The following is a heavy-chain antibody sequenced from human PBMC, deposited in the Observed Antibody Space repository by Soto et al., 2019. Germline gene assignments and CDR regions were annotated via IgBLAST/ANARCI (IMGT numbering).Heavy chain of an antibody. CDR2: IYYDGRTTRT. CDR1: RGSINTYY. D-gene: IGHD3-9*01. Sequence: QVQLQESGPGQVKPAETLSLTCTISRGSINTYYWTWIRQPPGKGLEWIGFIYYDGRTTRTDYNPPLKSRVPISLDTSRKQFSLTLRSVAAADTALYYCARDVSLTGYFDSWGQGSLVTVSS. J-gene: IGHJ5*01. V-gene: IGHV4-59*01. CDR3: ARDVSLTGYFDS.